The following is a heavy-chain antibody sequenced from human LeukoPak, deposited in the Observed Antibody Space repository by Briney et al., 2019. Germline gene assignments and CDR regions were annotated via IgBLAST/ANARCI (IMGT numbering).Heavy chain of an antibody. V-gene: IGHV4-59*12. D-gene: IGHD6-13*01. Sequence: SETLSLTCTVSGGSISSYYWGWIRQPPGKGLEWIGYVSYSGSTNYNPSLKSRVTISVDTSKNRFSLKLRSVTAADTAVYYCARKEGGQLVNTRRWFDPWGQGTLVTVSS. J-gene: IGHJ5*02. CDR2: VSYSGST. CDR1: GGSISSYY. CDR3: ARKEGGQLVNTRRWFDP.